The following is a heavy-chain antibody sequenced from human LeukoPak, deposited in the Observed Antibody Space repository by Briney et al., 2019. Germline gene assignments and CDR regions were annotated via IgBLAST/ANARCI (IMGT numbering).Heavy chain of an antibody. CDR1: GYTFTGYY. CDR3: ARVRYDSSGYYAVDY. CDR2: INPNSGGT. D-gene: IGHD3-22*01. Sequence: DSVKVTCKASGYTFTGYYMHWVRQAPGQGLEWMGRINPNSGGTNYAQKFQGRVTMTRDTSISTAYMELSRLRSDDTAVYYCARVRYDSSGYYAVDYWGQGTLVTVSS. J-gene: IGHJ4*02. V-gene: IGHV1-2*06.